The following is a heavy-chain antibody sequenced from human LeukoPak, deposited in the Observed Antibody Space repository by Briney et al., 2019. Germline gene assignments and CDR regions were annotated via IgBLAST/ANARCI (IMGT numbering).Heavy chain of an antibody. J-gene: IGHJ4*02. V-gene: IGHV4-30-4*01. CDR1: GGSISSGDYY. D-gene: IGHD3-9*01. CDR2: IYYSGST. Sequence: SETLSLTCTVSGGSISSGDYYWSWIRQPPGKGLEWIGYIYYSGSTYYNPSLKSRVTISVDTSKNQFSLKLSSVTAADTAVYYCARTKYFTRIVTYYDILTGTDWVYYFDYWGQGTLVTVSS. CDR3: ARTKYFTRIVTYYDILTGTDWVYYFDY.